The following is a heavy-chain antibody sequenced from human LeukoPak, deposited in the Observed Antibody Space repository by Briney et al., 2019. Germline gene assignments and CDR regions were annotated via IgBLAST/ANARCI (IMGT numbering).Heavy chain of an antibody. J-gene: IGHJ6*03. Sequence: SETLSLTCAVYGGSFSGYYWSWIRQPPGKGLEWIGEINHSGSTNYNPSLKSRVTISVDTSKNQFSLKLSSVTAADTAVYYCARVKDPGGYYYYYYMDVWGKGTSVTISS. V-gene: IGHV4-34*01. D-gene: IGHD3-16*01. CDR2: INHSGST. CDR1: GGSFSGYY. CDR3: ARVKDPGGYYYYYYMDV.